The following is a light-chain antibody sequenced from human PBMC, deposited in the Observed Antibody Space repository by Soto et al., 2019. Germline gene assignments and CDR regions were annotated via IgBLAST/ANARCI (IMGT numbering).Light chain of an antibody. CDR1: SGHSSYA. V-gene: IGLV4-69*01. J-gene: IGLJ2*01. CDR3: QTWGTGTHVV. Sequence: QPVLTQSPSASASLGASVKLTCTLSSGHSSYAIAWHQQQPEKGPRYLMKLNSDGSHSKGDGIPDRFSGSSSGAERYLTISSLQSGDEADYYCQTWGTGTHVVFGGGTKLTFL. CDR2: LNSDGSH.